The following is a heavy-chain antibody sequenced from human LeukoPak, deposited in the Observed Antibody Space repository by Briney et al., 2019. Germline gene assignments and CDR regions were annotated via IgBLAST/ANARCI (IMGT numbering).Heavy chain of an antibody. J-gene: IGHJ4*02. CDR3: ARRGSGGSSDY. D-gene: IGHD2-15*01. Sequence: ASVTVSCKASGYSFISYGFTWVRQAPGQGLEWMGWISVHNGNKNYAQKFQGRVTMTTDTPTSTAYVEVRSLRSDDTAVYYCARRGSGGSSDYWGQGTLVTVSS. CDR2: ISVHNGNK. V-gene: IGHV1-18*01. CDR1: GYSFISYG.